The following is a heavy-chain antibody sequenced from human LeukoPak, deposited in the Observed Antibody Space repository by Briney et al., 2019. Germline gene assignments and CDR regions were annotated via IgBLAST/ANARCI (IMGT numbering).Heavy chain of an antibody. CDR3: AREGCSSTSCYYYYYYMDV. V-gene: IGHV4-61*02. D-gene: IGHD2-2*01. J-gene: IGHJ6*03. CDR2: IYTSGST. CDR1: GGSISSGSYY. Sequence: SSETLSLTCTVSGGSISSGSYYWSWIRQPAGKGLEWIGRIYTSGSTNYNPSLKSRVTISVDTSKNQFSPKLSSVTAADTAVYYCAREGCSSTSCYYYYYYMDVWGKGTTVTVSS.